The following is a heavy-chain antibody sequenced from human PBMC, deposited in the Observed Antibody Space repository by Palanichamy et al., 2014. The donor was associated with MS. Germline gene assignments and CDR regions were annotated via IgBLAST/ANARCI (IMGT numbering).Heavy chain of an antibody. CDR2: INYSGNT. J-gene: IGHJ5*02. CDR3: ARGGASSQWPDP. CDR1: GGSFTSHY. Sequence: QVLLQESGPGLLKPSETLSLTCTVSGGSFTSHYWGWLRQPPGKRPEWIAFINYSGNTNYSPSLKSRVTISVDTSKNQFSLKLTSVTAADTAVYYCARGGASSQWPDPWGQGTLVTVSS. D-gene: IGHD6-19*01. V-gene: IGHV4-59*11.